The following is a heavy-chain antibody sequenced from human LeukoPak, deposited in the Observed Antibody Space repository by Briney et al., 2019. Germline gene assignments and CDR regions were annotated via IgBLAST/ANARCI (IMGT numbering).Heavy chain of an antibody. CDR2: ISYDRSKT. J-gene: IGHJ4*02. CDR1: GFTFSTYY. D-gene: IGHD4-23*01. V-gene: IGHV3-30*03. Sequence: AGSLRLTCAVSGFTFSTYYMHWVRQPPGKGLEWVGIISYDRSKTYNADLVKGLFSISRDNAKNKLYLQVNSLRTEDTAVYYCARDLQVTGLAGVGYWGQGTLVTVSS. CDR3: ARDLQVTGLAGVGY.